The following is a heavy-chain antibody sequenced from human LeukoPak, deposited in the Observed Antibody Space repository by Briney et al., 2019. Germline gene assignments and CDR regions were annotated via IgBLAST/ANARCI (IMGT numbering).Heavy chain of an antibody. J-gene: IGHJ4*02. D-gene: IGHD4-23*01. CDR3: ASGAYYGGNSVLGYFDY. V-gene: IGHV1-69*04. Sequence: SVKVSCKASGGTFSSYAISWVRQAPGQGLEWMGRIIPILGIANYAQKFQGRVTITADKSTSTAYMELSSLRSEDTAVYYCASGAYYGGNSVLGYFDYWGQGTLVIVSS. CDR1: GGTFSSYA. CDR2: IIPILGIA.